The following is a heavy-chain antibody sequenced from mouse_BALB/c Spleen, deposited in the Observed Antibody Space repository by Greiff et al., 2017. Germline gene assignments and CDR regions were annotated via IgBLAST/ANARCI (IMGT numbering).Heavy chain of an antibody. CDR2: ISNLAYSI. CDR1: GFTFSDYG. Sequence: EVHLVESGGGLVQPGGSRKLSCAASGFTFSDYGMAWVRQAPGKGPEWVAFISNLAYSIYYADTVTGRFTISRENAKNTLYLEMSSLRSEDTAMYYCARAITTAAWFAYWGQGTLVTVSA. J-gene: IGHJ3*01. V-gene: IGHV5-15*02. D-gene: IGHD1-2*01. CDR3: ARAITTAAWFAY.